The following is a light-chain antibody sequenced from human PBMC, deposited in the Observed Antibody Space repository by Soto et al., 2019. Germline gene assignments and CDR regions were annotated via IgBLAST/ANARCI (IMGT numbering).Light chain of an antibody. J-gene: IGKJ2*01. V-gene: IGKV3-15*01. CDR1: ESVSSN. CDR3: QHYHNLPPYT. Sequence: EIVLTQSPATLSVSPGETATLSCRASESVSSNLAWYQQKAGQAPRLLMYGSSTRATGTPARFSGSGSETEFTLTISRLQSEDFAGYYCQHYHNLPPYTFGQGTKLQSK. CDR2: GSS.